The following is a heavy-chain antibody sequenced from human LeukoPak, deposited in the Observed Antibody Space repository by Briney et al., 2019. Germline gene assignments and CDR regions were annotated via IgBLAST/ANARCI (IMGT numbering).Heavy chain of an antibody. Sequence: SETLSLTCTVSGGSIGSSPYYWAWIRQPPGKGLEYIGSYSGSTYNNPSLKSRVTISVDTSKKQFSLKLSSVTAADTAAYFCARSSYGAGSKPYWVDYWGQGTLVTVSS. CDR3: ARSSYGAGSKPYWVDY. D-gene: IGHD3-10*01. V-gene: IGHV4-39*01. CDR1: GGSIGSSPYY. J-gene: IGHJ4*02. CDR2: YSGST.